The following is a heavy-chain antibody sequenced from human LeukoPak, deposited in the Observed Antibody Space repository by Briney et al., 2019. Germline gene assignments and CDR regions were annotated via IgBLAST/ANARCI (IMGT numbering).Heavy chain of an antibody. CDR1: GGSISSYY. D-gene: IGHD3-10*01. CDR3: ARTYNSDSRSYIRFDP. V-gene: IGHV4-59*01. CDR2: IYYSGST. Sequence: SETLSLTCTVSGGSISSYYWSWIRQPPGKGLEWIGYIYYSGSTNYNPSLKSRVTISVDTSKNQFSLKLSSVTAADTAVYYCARTYNSDSRSYIRFDPWGQGTLVTVSS. J-gene: IGHJ5*02.